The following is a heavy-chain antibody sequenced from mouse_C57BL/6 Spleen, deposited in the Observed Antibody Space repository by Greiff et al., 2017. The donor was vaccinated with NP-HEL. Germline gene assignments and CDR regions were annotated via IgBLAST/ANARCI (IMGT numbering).Heavy chain of an antibody. D-gene: IGHD3-2*02. CDR1: GYTFTSYW. CDR2: IYPGSGST. CDR3: ARKQLRLDYFDY. V-gene: IGHV1-55*01. J-gene: IGHJ2*01. Sequence: QVQLQQSGAELVKPGASVKMSCKASGYTFTSYWITWVKQRPGQGLEWIGDIYPGSGSTNYNEKFKSKATLTVGTSSSTAYMQLSSLTSEDSAVYYCARKQLRLDYFDYWGQGTTLTVSS.